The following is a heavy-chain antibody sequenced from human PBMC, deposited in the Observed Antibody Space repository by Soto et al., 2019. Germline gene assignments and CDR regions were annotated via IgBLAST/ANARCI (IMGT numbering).Heavy chain of an antibody. J-gene: IGHJ3*02. D-gene: IGHD2-15*01. CDR1: GFTFSSYA. CDR2: ISGSGGST. Sequence: GGSLRLSCAASGFTFSSYAMSWVRQAPGKGLEWVSAISGSGGSTYYADSVKGRFTISRDNSKNTLYLQMNSLRAEDTAVYYCAKDQEDIVVMVGATPSAFDIWGQGTMVTV. CDR3: AKDQEDIVVMVGATPSAFDI. V-gene: IGHV3-23*01.